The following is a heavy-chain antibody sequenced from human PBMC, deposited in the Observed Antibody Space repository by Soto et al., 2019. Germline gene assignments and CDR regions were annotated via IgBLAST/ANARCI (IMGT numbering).Heavy chain of an antibody. D-gene: IGHD1-26*01. CDR1: GFTFSSYA. V-gene: IGHV3-23*01. Sequence: GGSLRLSCASSGFTFSSYAMSWVRQAPGKGLEWVSAISGSGGSTYYADSVKGRFTISRDNSKNTLYLQMNSLRAEDTAVYYCANPPPYSGSHHLLDYWGQGTLVTVSS. J-gene: IGHJ4*02. CDR3: ANPPPYSGSHHLLDY. CDR2: ISGSGGST.